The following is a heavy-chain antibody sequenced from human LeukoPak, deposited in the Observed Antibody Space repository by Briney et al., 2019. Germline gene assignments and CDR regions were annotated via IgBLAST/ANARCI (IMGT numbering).Heavy chain of an antibody. CDR3: AKDTFVVSSN. CDR2: ISGSGGST. D-gene: IGHD2-21*01. V-gene: IGHV3-23*01. J-gene: IGHJ4*02. Sequence: GGSLRLSCAASGFTFTDYAMNWVRQAPGEGLEWLSAISGSGGSTYYADSVKGRFTISRDNSKNTLYLQMNSLRAEDTAVYYCAKDTFVVSSNWGQGTLVTVSS. CDR1: GFTFTDYA.